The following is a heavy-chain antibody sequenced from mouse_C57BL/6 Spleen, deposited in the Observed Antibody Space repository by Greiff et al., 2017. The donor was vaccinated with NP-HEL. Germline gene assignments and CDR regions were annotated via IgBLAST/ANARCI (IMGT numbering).Heavy chain of an antibody. CDR1: GFKLKDYY. CDR3: ATIYYGNYDFDY. Sequence: VQLKQSGAELVKPGASVKLSCTASGFKLKDYYMHWVKQRTEPLTHRLLRVDPDCCSPPSSPTFQGNATITADTSSNTAYLQLSSLTSEDTAVYYCATIYYGNYDFDYWGQGTTLTVSS. D-gene: IGHD2-1*01. V-gene: IGHV14-2*01. CDR2: VDPDCCSP. J-gene: IGHJ2*01.